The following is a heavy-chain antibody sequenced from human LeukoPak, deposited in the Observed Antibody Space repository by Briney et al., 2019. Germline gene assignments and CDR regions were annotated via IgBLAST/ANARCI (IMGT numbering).Heavy chain of an antibody. CDR3: ARGMRSRCSSTSCQRGPYYYYYYMDV. D-gene: IGHD2-2*01. Sequence: GASVKVSCKASGYTFTGYYMHWVRQAPGQGLEWMGGIIPIFGTANYAQKFQGRVTITTDESTSTAYMELSSLRSEDTAVYYCARGMRSRCSSTSCQRGPYYYYYYMDVWGKGTTVTVSS. CDR1: GYTFTGYY. CDR2: IIPIFGTA. V-gene: IGHV1-69*05. J-gene: IGHJ6*03.